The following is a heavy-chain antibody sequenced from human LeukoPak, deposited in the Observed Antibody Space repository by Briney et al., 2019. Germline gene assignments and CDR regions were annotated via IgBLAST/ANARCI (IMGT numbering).Heavy chain of an antibody. V-gene: IGHV1-2*06. CDR1: GGTFSSYA. CDR3: ARDWVSSGYYYVDY. J-gene: IGHJ4*02. D-gene: IGHD3-22*01. Sequence: ASVKVSCKASGGTFSSYAISWVRQAPGQGLEWTGRINPNSGGTNYAQKFQGRVTMTRDTSISTAYMKLSRLRSDDTAVYYCARDWVSSGYYYVDYWGQGTLVTVSS. CDR2: INPNSGGT.